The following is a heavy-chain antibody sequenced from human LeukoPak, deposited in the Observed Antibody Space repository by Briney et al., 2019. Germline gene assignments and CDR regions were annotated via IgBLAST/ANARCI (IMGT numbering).Heavy chain of an antibody. CDR3: ARDGLIWFGAARFDY. J-gene: IGHJ4*02. D-gene: IGHD3-10*01. CDR2: ISSSSSTI. Sequence: GGSLRLSCAASGFTFSSYSMNWVRQAPGKGLEWVSYISSSSSTIYYADSVKGRFTISRDNAKNSLYLQMNSLRAEDTAVYYCARDGLIWFGAARFDYWGQGTLVTVSS. CDR1: GFTFSSYS. V-gene: IGHV3-48*01.